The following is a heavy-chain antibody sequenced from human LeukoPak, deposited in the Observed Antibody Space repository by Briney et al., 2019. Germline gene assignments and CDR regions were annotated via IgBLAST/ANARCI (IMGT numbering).Heavy chain of an antibody. D-gene: IGHD3-22*01. J-gene: IGHJ6*03. CDR3: ARDTYYYDSSGSYGNYYYYMDV. V-gene: IGHV1-69*13. CDR2: IIPIFGTA. CDR1: GGTFSSYA. Sequence: SMKVSCKASGGTFSSYAISWVRQAPGQGLEWMGGIIPIFGTANYAQKFQGRVTITADESTSTAYMELSSLRSEDTAVYYCARDTYYYDSSGSYGNYYYYMDVWGKGTTVTVSS.